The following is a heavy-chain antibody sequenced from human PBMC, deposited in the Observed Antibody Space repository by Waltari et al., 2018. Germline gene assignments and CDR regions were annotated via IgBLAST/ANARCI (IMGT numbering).Heavy chain of an antibody. CDR2: IIPIFGTA. Sequence: QVQLVQSGAEVKKPGSSVKVSCKASGGTFSSYATSWVRQAPGPGLEWMGGIIPIFGTANYAQKFQGRVTITADESTSTAYMELSSLRSEDTAVYYCARAPRRDYYDSSGYHNWFDPWGQGTLVTVSS. D-gene: IGHD3-22*01. CDR3: ARAPRRDYYDSSGYHNWFDP. J-gene: IGHJ5*02. V-gene: IGHV1-69*12. CDR1: GGTFSSYA.